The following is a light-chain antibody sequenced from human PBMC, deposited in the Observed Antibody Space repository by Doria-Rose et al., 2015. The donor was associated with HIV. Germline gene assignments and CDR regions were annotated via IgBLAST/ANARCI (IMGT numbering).Light chain of an antibody. CDR3: QQYGTSRGT. CDR1: QRVKSSY. CDR2: DAS. Sequence: TQSPGTLSLSPGERVTLSCRARQRVKSSYLAWYQQKPGQAPRLLIYDASTRATGIPDRFSGSGSGTDFTLTISRLEPEDVAVYYCQQYGTSRGTFGQGTRLEIK. J-gene: IGKJ5*01. V-gene: IGKV3-20*01.